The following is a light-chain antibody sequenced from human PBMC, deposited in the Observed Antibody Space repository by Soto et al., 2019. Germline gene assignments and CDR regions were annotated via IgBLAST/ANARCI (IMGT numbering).Light chain of an antibody. CDR2: KAS. CDR1: QSIGSW. J-gene: IGKJ1*01. Sequence: DIQMTQSPSTLSASVRDRVTITCRASQSIGSWLAWYQQKPGKAPKLLIYKASSLESGVPSRFSGSGSGTIFTLTISSLQPEDFATYYCQQYSSYWTFGQGTKWIS. V-gene: IGKV1-5*03. CDR3: QQYSSYWT.